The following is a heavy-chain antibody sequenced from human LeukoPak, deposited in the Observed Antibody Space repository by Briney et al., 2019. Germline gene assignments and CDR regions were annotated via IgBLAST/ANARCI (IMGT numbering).Heavy chain of an antibody. Sequence: ASVKVSCKASGYTFTSYDINRVRQATGQGLEWMGWMNPNSGNTGYAQKFQGRVTITRNTSISTAYMELSSLRSEDTAVYYCARGRQERITMIVVVIRDYYYMDVWGKGTTVTVSS. CDR1: GYTFTSYD. V-gene: IGHV1-8*03. CDR2: MNPNSGNT. J-gene: IGHJ6*03. D-gene: IGHD3-22*01. CDR3: ARGRQERITMIVVVIRDYYYMDV.